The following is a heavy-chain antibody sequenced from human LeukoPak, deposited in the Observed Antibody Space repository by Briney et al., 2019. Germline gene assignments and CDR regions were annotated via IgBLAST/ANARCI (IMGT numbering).Heavy chain of an antibody. CDR2: IYSGGST. J-gene: IGHJ4*02. CDR3: ARPSYMVRGVMGY. V-gene: IGHV3-66*01. D-gene: IGHD3-10*01. Sequence: GESLRLSCAASGFTVSSNYMSWVRQAPGKGLEWVSVIYSGGSTYYADSVKGRFTISRDNSKNTLYLQMNSLRVEDTAVYYCARPSYMVRGVMGYWGQGTLVTVSS. CDR1: GFTVSSNY.